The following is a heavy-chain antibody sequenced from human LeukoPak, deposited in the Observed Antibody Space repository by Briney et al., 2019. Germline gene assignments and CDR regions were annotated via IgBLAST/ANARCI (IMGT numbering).Heavy chain of an antibody. V-gene: IGHV1-8*03. D-gene: IGHD2-15*01. CDR1: GYTFTSYD. CDR3: ARDPGERDIVDWFDP. CDR2: MNPNSANT. J-gene: IGHJ5*02. Sequence: ASVKVSCKASGYTFTSYDINWVRQATGQGLEWMGWMNPNSANTGYAQKFQGRVTIGRDTSKSTAYMELSSLRSGDTAVYYCARDPGERDIVDWFDPWGQGTLVTVSS.